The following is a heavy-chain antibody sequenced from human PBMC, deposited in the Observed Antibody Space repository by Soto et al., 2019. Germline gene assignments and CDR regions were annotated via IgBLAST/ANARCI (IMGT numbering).Heavy chain of an antibody. CDR1: GFTFSAYW. D-gene: IGHD6-25*01. CDR3: AREKRANGYFDY. Sequence: EVQLVESGGGLVQTGGSLRLSCAASGFTFSAYWMSWVRQAPGKGLEWVANIKQPGSEKYYVDSVNGRFIISRDDAKNSLFLQVNSLRVEDTAVYYCAREKRANGYFDYWGQGTLVTVSS. V-gene: IGHV3-7*01. J-gene: IGHJ4*02. CDR2: IKQPGSEK.